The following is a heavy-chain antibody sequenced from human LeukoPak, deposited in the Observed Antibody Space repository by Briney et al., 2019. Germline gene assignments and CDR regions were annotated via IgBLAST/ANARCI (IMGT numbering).Heavy chain of an antibody. CDR1: GFTFSSYA. D-gene: IGHD1-26*01. CDR2: IRSSDSNT. V-gene: IGHV3-23*01. J-gene: IGHJ4*02. Sequence: PGGSLRLSCAASGFTFSSYAMSWVRQAPGEGLEWVSSIRSSDSNTYYADSVKGRFTISRDNSKITLYLQMNSLRAEDTAVYYCAKWIEGGGSSRIFDYWGQGTLVTVSS. CDR3: AKWIEGGGSSRIFDY.